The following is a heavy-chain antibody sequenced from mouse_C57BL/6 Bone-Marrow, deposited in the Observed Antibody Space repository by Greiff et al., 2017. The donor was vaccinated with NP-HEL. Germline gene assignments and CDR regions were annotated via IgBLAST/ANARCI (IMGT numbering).Heavy chain of an antibody. CDR2: IYPGDGDT. CDR3: ARDLYYYGSSYYWYFDV. CDR1: GYAFSSSW. Sequence: QVQLKQSGPELVKPGASVKISCKASGYAFSSSWMNWVKQRPGKGLEWIGRIYPGDGDTNYNGKFKGKATLTADKSSSTAYMQLTSLTSEDSAVYFWARDLYYYGSSYYWYFDVWGTGTTVTVSS. D-gene: IGHD1-1*01. J-gene: IGHJ1*03. V-gene: IGHV1-82*01.